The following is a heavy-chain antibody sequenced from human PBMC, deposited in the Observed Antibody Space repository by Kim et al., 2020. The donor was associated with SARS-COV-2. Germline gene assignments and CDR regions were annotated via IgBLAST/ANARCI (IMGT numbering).Heavy chain of an antibody. J-gene: IGHJ4*02. CDR3: ARDRGFSTPFDY. CDR1: SGSISHYY. D-gene: IGHD5-12*01. Sequence: SETLSLTCSVSSGSISHYYWSWVRQPPGKGLEWLGYVYYTGTTSYNPTLKSRVTISMDTSKTKFSLNLTPVTAADSAIYFCARDRGFSTPFDYCGRGILVTVAS. V-gene: IGHV4-59*01. CDR2: VYYTGTT.